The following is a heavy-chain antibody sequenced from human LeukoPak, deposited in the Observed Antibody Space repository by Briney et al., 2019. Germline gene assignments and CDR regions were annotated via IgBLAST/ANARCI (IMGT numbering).Heavy chain of an antibody. Sequence: GSLRLSCAASGFTFSSYGMHWVRQAPGKGLEWVAVISYDGSNKYYADSVKGRFTISRDNSENTLYLQMNSLRAEDTAVYYCAKDVDWFDPWGQGTLVTVSS. J-gene: IGHJ5*02. D-gene: IGHD5-12*01. CDR1: GFTFSSYG. CDR3: AKDVDWFDP. V-gene: IGHV3-30*18. CDR2: ISYDGSNK.